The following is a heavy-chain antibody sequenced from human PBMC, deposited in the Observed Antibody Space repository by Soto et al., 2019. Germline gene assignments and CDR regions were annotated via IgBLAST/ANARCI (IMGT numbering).Heavy chain of an antibody. CDR1: GGTFSSYT. CDR2: IIPILGIA. J-gene: IGHJ5*02. D-gene: IGHD3-3*01. V-gene: IGHV1-69*02. CDR3: ARVLLAQGAFDP. Sequence: SVKVSCKASGGTFSSYTISWVRQAPGQGLEWMGRIIPILGIANYAQKFQGRVTITADKSTSTAYMELSSLRSEDTAVYYCARVLLAQGAFDPWGQGTLVTVSS.